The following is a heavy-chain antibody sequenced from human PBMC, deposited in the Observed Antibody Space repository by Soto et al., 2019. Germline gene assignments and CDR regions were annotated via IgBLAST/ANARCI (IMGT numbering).Heavy chain of an antibody. CDR2: VSAYNRNT. Sequence: QVQLVQSGAEVKKPGASVKVSCEAYGYTFSNYGITWVRQAPGQGLEWMGWVSAYNRNTNYAQKFQERVTMTTDTSTSTAYMERRSLRSDDTAICFCARERQAESLPYWGQGTLVTVSS. J-gene: IGHJ4*02. V-gene: IGHV1-18*01. D-gene: IGHD3-10*01. CDR3: ARERQAESLPY. CDR1: GYTFSNYG.